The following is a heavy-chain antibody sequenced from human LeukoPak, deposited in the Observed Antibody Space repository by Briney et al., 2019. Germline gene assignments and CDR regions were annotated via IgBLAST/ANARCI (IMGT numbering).Heavy chain of an antibody. J-gene: IGHJ4*02. CDR3: AKDSYYDYVWGSYRYTNQFDY. V-gene: IGHV3-23*01. D-gene: IGHD3-16*02. CDR2: ISPSGDIT. Sequence: GGSLRLSCAASGFIFSSHGMNWVRQAPGKGLEWVSGISPSGDITYYADSVKGRFTISRDNSKNTVYLQMDSLRFEDAAVYYRAKDSYYDYVWGSYRYTNQFDYWGQGTLVTVSS. CDR1: GFIFSSHG.